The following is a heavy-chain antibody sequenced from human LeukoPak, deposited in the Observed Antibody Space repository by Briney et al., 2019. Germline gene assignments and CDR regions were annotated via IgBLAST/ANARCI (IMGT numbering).Heavy chain of an antibody. V-gene: IGHV1-69*13. D-gene: IGHD6-19*01. CDR3: ASYSSGWHGVY. Sequence: GASVKVSCRASGGTFSSYAISWVRQAAGQGLEWMGGIIPIFGTANYAQKFQGRVTITADESTSTAYMELSSLRSEDTAVYYCASYSSGWHGVYWGQGTLVTVSS. J-gene: IGHJ4*02. CDR2: IIPIFGTA. CDR1: GGTFSSYA.